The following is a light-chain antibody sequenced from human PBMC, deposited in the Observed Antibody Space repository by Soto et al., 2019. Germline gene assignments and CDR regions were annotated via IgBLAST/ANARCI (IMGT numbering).Light chain of an antibody. J-gene: IGLJ1*01. Sequence: QSALTQPPSASGSPGQSVTISCTGTSSDIGDYDYVSWYQQHPGKAPKLMIYEVNKRSSGVPDRFSGSKSGNTASLTVSGLQAEDEADYHCSSFTASRYVFGTGTKLTVL. V-gene: IGLV2-8*01. CDR3: SSFTASRYV. CDR1: SSDIGDYDY. CDR2: EVN.